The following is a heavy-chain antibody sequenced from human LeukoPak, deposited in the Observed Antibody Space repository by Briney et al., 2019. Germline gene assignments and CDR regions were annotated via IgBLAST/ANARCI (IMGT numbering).Heavy chain of an antibody. D-gene: IGHD6-19*01. Sequence: PGESLKISCKGSGYSFTSYWIGWVRQMPGKGLEWMGIIYPGDSDTRYSPAFQGQVTISADKSISTAYLQWSSLKASDTAMYYCASAVAGPSGAEYFHHWGQGTLVTVSS. CDR1: GYSFTSYW. V-gene: IGHV5-51*01. CDR2: IYPGDSDT. CDR3: ASAVAGPSGAEYFHH. J-gene: IGHJ1*01.